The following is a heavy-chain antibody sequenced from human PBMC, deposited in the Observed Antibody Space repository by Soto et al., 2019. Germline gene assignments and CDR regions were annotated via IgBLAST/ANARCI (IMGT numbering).Heavy chain of an antibody. CDR2: ISGSGGST. D-gene: IGHD6-19*01. Sequence: GGSLRLSCAASGFTFSSYAMSWVRQAPGKGLEWVSAISGSGGSTYYADSVKGRFTISRDNSKNTLYLQMNSLRAEDTAVYYCASSGWYLDAFDIWGQGTMVTVS. CDR1: GFTFSSYA. CDR3: ASSGWYLDAFDI. V-gene: IGHV3-23*01. J-gene: IGHJ3*02.